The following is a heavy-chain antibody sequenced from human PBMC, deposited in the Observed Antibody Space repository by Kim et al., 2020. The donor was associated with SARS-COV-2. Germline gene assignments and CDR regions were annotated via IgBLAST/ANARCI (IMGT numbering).Heavy chain of an antibody. CDR2: GRKK. Sequence: GRKKYYAGSVKGRFTISRDNSQNTLYLQMNSLRAEDTAVYYCAKGMGDYWGQGTLVTVSS. J-gene: IGHJ4*02. V-gene: IGHV3-33*06. CDR3: AKGMGDY. D-gene: IGHD3-16*01.